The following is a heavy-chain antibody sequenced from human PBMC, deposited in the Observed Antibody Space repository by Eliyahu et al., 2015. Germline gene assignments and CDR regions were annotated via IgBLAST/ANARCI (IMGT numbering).Heavy chain of an antibody. J-gene: IGHJ4*02. CDR2: IFYDGRSK. D-gene: IGHD1-7*01. Sequence: QVQVVESGGGVVQPGGSLRLSCAASGXXNSNHGMHWVRQAPGKGLEWVAVIFYDGRSKYYADSVKGRFTISRDNSKNTMSLQMNSLTAEDTAIYYCARDRAKPGTTPDYWGQGTLVTVSS. CDR3: ARDRAKPGTTPDY. CDR1: GXXNSNHG. V-gene: IGHV3-33*01.